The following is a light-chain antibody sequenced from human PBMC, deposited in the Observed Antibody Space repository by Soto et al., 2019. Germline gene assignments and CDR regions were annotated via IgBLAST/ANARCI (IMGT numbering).Light chain of an antibody. CDR2: DAS. Sequence: EIVLTQSPATLSLSPGERVILSCRASQSISSSLAWYQQKPGQTPRLLIYDASSRAPGIPARFSGSGSGTDFPLTITSLEPEDVAVYFCQQRSNSPPFTFGPGTKVNLK. CDR1: QSISSS. J-gene: IGKJ3*01. CDR3: QQRSNSPPFT. V-gene: IGKV3-11*01.